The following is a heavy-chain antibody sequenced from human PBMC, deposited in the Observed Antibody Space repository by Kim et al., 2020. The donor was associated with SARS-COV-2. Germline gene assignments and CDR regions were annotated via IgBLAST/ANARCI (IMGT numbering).Heavy chain of an antibody. Sequence: SVKGRFTISRDNAKNSLFLQMNSLRADDTAVYYCVRAGHYDSSGYLRDFDYWGQGTIVTVSS. D-gene: IGHD3-22*01. J-gene: IGHJ4*02. CDR3: VRAGHYDSSGYLRDFDY. V-gene: IGHV3-11*06.